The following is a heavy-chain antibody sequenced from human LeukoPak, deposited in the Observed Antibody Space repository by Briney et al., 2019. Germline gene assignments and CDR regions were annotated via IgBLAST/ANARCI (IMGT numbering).Heavy chain of an antibody. D-gene: IGHD6-19*01. Sequence: GGSLRLSCAASGFTFSSYAMHWVRQAPGKGLEWVAVISYDGTNKHYADSVKGRFTISRDNSNNTLYLQMNNLRAEDTAVYYCARDPHSSGWYFSAFDIWGQGTMVTVSS. CDR3: ARDPHSSGWYFSAFDI. CDR1: GFTFSSYA. CDR2: ISYDGTNK. J-gene: IGHJ3*02. V-gene: IGHV3-30-3*01.